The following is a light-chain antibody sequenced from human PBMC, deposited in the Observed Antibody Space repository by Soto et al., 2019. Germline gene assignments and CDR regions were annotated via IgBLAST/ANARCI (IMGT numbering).Light chain of an antibody. J-gene: IGKJ2*01. V-gene: IGKV3-15*01. CDR3: QQYIHGYT. Sequence: EVMMTQSPATLSVFPGERVTLSCRASQSVSTSLAWYQQKPGQAPRLLIYSASTRATGIPARFSGSGSGTEFTLTISSLESEDFAVYYCQQYIHGYTFGQGTELEIK. CDR1: QSVSTS. CDR2: SAS.